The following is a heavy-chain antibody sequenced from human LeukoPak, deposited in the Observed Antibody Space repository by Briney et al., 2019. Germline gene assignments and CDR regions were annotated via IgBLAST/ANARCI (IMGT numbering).Heavy chain of an antibody. D-gene: IGHD2-15*01. V-gene: IGHV3-15*01. CDR3: TTCSGGSCYSVSFDY. Sequence: GGSLRLSCAASGFTFSNAWMSWVRQAPGKGLEWVGRIKSKTDGGTTDYAAPVKGRFTISRDDSKNTLYLQMNSLKTEDTAVYYCTTCSGGSCYSVSFDYWGQGTLVTVSS. CDR1: GFTFSNAW. CDR2: IKSKTDGGTT. J-gene: IGHJ4*02.